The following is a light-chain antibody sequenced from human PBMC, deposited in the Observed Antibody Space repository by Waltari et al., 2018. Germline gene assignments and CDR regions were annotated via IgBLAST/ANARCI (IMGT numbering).Light chain of an antibody. J-gene: IGLJ1*01. CDR3: AAWDDSRPGLFV. CDR1: SANIGSNT. V-gene: IGLV1-44*01. Sequence: QSVVTQPPSASGTPGQRVTISCSGSSANIGSNTVNWYQQLPGTTPKLLIYNNNKRPHGVPDRFSGSKAGTSASLAISGLQSEDEADYYCAAWDDSRPGLFVFGSGTKVTVL. CDR2: NNN.